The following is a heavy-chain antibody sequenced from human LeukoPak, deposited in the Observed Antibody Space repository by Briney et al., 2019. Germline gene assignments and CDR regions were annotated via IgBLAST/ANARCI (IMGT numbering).Heavy chain of an antibody. CDR1: GFTFSSYG. J-gene: IGHJ6*03. CDR2: IRYDGSNK. CDR3: AKDMKGRGMLSRLGYYYYMDV. V-gene: IGHV3-30*02. D-gene: IGHD2-8*01. Sequence: GRSLRLSCAASGFTFSSYGMHWVRQAPGKGLEWVAFIRYDGSNKYYADSVKGRFTISRDNSKNTLYLQMNSMRAEDTAVYYCAKDMKGRGMLSRLGYYYYMDVWGKGTTVTVSS.